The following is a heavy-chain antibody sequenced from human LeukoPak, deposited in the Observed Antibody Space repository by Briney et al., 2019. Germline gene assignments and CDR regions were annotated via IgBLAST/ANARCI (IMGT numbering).Heavy chain of an antibody. CDR3: ARHRDRGYGGKSADY. Sequence: GESLKISCRGSGYIFTSYWIGWVRQMPGKGLEWMGIIYPADSDTRYSPSFQGHVTISADKSISTAYLQWSSLKASDSAMYYCARHRDRGYGGKSADYWGQGTLVTVSS. CDR2: IYPADSDT. CDR1: GYIFTSYW. V-gene: IGHV5-51*01. J-gene: IGHJ4*02. D-gene: IGHD4-23*01.